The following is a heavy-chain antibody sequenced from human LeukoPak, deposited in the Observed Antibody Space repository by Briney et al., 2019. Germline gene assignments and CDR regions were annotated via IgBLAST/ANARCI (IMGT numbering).Heavy chain of an antibody. CDR1: GFTVSNNY. D-gene: IGHD6-6*01. CDR2: INTDGSST. Sequence: GGSLRLSCAASGFTVSNNYMSWVRQAPGKGPVWVSRINTDGSSTSYADSVKGRFTISRDNAKNTLYLQMNSLRAEDTAVYYCATHPDSSSSPSDYWGQGTLVTVSS. CDR3: ATHPDSSSSPSDY. V-gene: IGHV3-74*01. J-gene: IGHJ4*02.